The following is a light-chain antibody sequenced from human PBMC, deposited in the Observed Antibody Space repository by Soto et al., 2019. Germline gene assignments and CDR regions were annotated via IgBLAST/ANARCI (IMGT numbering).Light chain of an antibody. J-gene: IGKJ2*01. CDR3: QQYGSSPPRYT. CDR2: GAS. Sequence: EFVLTQSPGTLSLSPGERATLSCRASQSVGSNYLAWYQQKPGQAPRLLIYGASSRATGIPDRFSGSGSGTDFTLTISRLEPEDFAVYYCQQYGSSPPRYTFGQGTKVDIK. V-gene: IGKV3-20*01. CDR1: QSVGSNY.